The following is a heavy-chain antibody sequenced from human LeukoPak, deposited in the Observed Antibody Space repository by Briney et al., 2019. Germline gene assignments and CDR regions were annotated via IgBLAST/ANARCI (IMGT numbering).Heavy chain of an antibody. V-gene: IGHV3-23*01. CDR3: AKRTYSGFFDY. CDR2: IGSGGST. CDR1: GFTFSNYA. J-gene: IGHJ4*02. D-gene: IGHD5-12*01. Sequence: PGGSLRLSCAASGFTFSNYAMSWVRQAPGKGLEWVSLIGSGGSTYYADSVKGRFIISRDNSKNTLYLQMNSLRAEDTAVYYCAKRTYSGFFDYWGQGTLVTVSS.